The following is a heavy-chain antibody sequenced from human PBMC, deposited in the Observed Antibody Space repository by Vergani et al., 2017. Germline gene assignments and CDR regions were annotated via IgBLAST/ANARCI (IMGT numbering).Heavy chain of an antibody. J-gene: IGHJ3*02. CDR2: IYYSGST. D-gene: IGHD3-9*01. V-gene: IGHV4-59*01. Sequence: QVQLQESGPGLVKPSETLSLTCTVSGGSISSYYWSWIRQPQGKGLGWIGYIYYSGSTNYNPSLNSRVPISVDTSKKQFSLKLSSVTAADTAVDYCARGTVILTPLWTENAFDIWGQGTMVTVSS. CDR1: GGSISSYY. CDR3: ARGTVILTPLWTENAFDI.